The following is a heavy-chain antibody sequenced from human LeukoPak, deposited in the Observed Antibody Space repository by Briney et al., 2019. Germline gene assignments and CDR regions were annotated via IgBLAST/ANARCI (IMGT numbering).Heavy chain of an antibody. V-gene: IGHV3-9*01. Sequence: QAGGSLRLSCAASGFTFDDYAMHWVRQAPGKGLEWVSGISWNSGNIGYADSVKGRFTISRDNAKSSLYLQMNSLRAEDTALYYCAKDKEAGTAGYYYGMDVWAKGPRSPSP. J-gene: IGHJ6*02. CDR1: GFTFDDYA. CDR3: AKDKEAGTAGYYYGMDV. D-gene: IGHD1-7*01. CDR2: ISWNSGNI.